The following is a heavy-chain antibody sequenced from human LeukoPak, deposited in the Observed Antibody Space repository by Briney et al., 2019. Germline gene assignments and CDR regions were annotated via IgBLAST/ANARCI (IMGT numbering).Heavy chain of an antibody. J-gene: IGHJ6*03. D-gene: IGHD7-27*01. V-gene: IGHV4-59*11. CDR3: ASYTGDFDYYMDV. CDR1: GGSISGHY. CDR2: VYYRGST. Sequence: SETLSLTCTVSGGSISGHYWGWIRQPPGKGPEWIGHVYYRGSTSYNPSLASRVTLSVATSKNQFSLKLSSVTAADTAVYYCASYTGDFDYYMDVWGKGTTVTVSS.